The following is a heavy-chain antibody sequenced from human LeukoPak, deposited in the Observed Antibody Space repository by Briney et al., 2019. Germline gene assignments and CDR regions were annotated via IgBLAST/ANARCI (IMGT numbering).Heavy chain of an antibody. CDR2: ISSSITYI. J-gene: IGHJ3*02. CDR3: ARDRIIYGDYGDAFDI. D-gene: IGHD4-17*01. V-gene: IGHV3-21*01. Sequence: AGGSLRLSCAASGFTFSHYSMKWVRQAPGKGLEWVSSISSSITYIYYADSVKGRFSISRDNAKNSLYLQMNSLRAEDTAVYYCARDRIIYGDYGDAFDIWGQGTMVTVSS. CDR1: GFTFSHYS.